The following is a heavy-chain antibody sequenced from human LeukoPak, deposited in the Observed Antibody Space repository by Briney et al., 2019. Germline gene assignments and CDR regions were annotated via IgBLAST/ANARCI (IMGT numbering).Heavy chain of an antibody. Sequence: ASVKVSCKASGYTFAAYYMYWVRQAPGQGLEWMGWIRPNSGVTNYTQKFQGRVTMTRDTSINTAYMELSSLTSDDTAVYYCARYGMDAFDIWGQGTMVSVSS. CDR2: IRPNSGVT. D-gene: IGHD4-17*01. J-gene: IGHJ3*02. V-gene: IGHV1-2*02. CDR3: ARYGMDAFDI. CDR1: GYTFAAYY.